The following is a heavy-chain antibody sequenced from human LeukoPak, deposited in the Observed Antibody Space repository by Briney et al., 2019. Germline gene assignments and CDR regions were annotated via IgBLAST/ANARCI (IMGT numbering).Heavy chain of an antibody. D-gene: IGHD3-3*01. V-gene: IGHV3-23*01. J-gene: IGHJ3*02. Sequence: GGSLRLSCAASGFTFSSYAMSWVRQAPGKGLEWVSAISGSGGSTYYADSVKGRFTISRDNSKNTLYLQMNSLRAEDTAVYYCAKDLTYYDFWSGSPAIRREPHDAFDIWGQGTMVTVSS. CDR1: GFTFSSYA. CDR3: AKDLTYYDFWSGSPAIRREPHDAFDI. CDR2: ISGSGGST.